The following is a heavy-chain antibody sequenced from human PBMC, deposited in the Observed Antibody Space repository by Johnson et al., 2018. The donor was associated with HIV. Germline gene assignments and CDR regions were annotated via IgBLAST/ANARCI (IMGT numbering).Heavy chain of an antibody. CDR2: ISYDGSNK. D-gene: IGHD2-15*01. CDR1: GFTFSSYA. CDR3: ARDRGGFDI. V-gene: IGHV3-30*04. J-gene: IGHJ3*02. Sequence: VQLVESGGGVVQPGRSLRLSCAASGFTFSSYAMHWVRQAPGKGLEWVAVISYDGSNKYYADSVKGRFTISRDNSKNTLYLQMNSLRAEDTAVYYCARDRGGFDIWGQGTMVTVSS.